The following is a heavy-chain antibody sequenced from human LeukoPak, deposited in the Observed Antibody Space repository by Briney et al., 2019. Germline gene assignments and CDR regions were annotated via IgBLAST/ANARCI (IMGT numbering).Heavy chain of an antibody. V-gene: IGHV3-23*01. CDR3: AKGSYYDSSGSFYFDY. CDR2: ISGSGDNT. D-gene: IGHD3-22*01. J-gene: IGHJ4*02. CDR1: GFTFSSYW. Sequence: GGSLRLSCAASGFTFSSYWMTWVRQAPGKGLEWVSGISGSGDNTYYADSVKGRFTISRDNSKNTLYAQVNSLGTEDTAAYYCAKGSYYDSSGSFYFDYWGQGTLVTVSS.